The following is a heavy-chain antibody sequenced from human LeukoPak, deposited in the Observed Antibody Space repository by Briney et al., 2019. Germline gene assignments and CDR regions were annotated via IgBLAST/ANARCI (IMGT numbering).Heavy chain of an antibody. CDR1: GLIFSTYA. CDR3: AGSSTSRGYNYGRFDC. D-gene: IGHD5-18*01. J-gene: IGHJ4*02. V-gene: IGHV3-23*01. CDR2: ISGSADRI. Sequence: PGGSLRLSRTASGLIFSTYAMSWVRQAPGKGLEWVSTISGSADRIYYADSVKGRFTISRDNSKNTLSLQMNSLRAEDAAVYYCAGSSTSRGYNYGRFDCWGQGTLVTVSS.